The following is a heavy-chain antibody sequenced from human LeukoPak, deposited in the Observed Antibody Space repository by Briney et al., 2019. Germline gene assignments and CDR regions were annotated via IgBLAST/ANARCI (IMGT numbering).Heavy chain of an antibody. D-gene: IGHD5-12*01. CDR1: GYTFTSYD. J-gene: IGHJ4*02. Sequence: ASVKVSCKASGYTFTSYDINWVRQATGQGLEWMGWMNPNSGSTGYAQKFQGRVTITRNTSISTAYMELSGLRSEDTAVYYCARGRSTGYPYYFEYWGQGTLVTVST. CDR2: MNPNSGST. V-gene: IGHV1-8*03. CDR3: ARGRSTGYPYYFEY.